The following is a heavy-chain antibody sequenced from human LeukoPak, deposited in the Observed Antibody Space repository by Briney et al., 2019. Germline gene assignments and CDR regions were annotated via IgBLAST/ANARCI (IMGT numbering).Heavy chain of an antibody. D-gene: IGHD1-1*01. J-gene: IGHJ4*02. CDR2: IYYSGST. CDR1: GGSISSYY. V-gene: IGHV4-59*01. Sequence: SETLSLTCTVSGGSISSYYWSWIRQPPGKGLEWIGYIYYSGSTNYNPSLKSRVTISVDTSKNHFSLKLSSVTAADTAVYYCARGTASPFDYWGQGTLVTVSS. CDR3: ARGTASPFDY.